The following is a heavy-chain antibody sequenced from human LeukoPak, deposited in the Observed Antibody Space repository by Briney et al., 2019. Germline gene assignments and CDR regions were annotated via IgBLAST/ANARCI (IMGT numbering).Heavy chain of an antibody. V-gene: IGHV3-23*01. CDR1: GIVFSNTA. CDR2: ISGGGERT. CDR3: ARGYSSSSWSLFDY. J-gene: IGHJ4*02. D-gene: IGHD6-6*01. Sequence: GGSLRLSCAASGIVFSNTAMNWARQSPGRGLEWVSAISGGGERTFYADSVKGRFTISRDNSKNMVYLQMNSLRADDTAIYYCARGYSSSSWSLFDYWGQGTLVTVSS.